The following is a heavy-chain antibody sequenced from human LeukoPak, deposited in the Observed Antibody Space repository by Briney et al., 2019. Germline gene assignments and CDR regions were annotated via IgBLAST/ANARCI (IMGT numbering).Heavy chain of an antibody. CDR2: ISYDGSNK. CDR3: ARDHVEGVTRFTFEY. J-gene: IGHJ4*02. CDR1: GFTFSSYA. D-gene: IGHD2-21*02. Sequence: GRSLRLSCAASGFTFSSYAMHWVRQAPGKGLEWVAVISYDGSNKYYADSVKGRFTISRDNSKNTLYLQMNSLRAEDTAVYYCARDHVEGVTRFTFEYWGQGTLVTVSS. V-gene: IGHV3-30-3*01.